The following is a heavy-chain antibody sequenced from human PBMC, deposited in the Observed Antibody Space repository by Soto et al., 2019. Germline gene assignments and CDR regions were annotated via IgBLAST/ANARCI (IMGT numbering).Heavy chain of an antibody. Sequence: QAQLVQSGAEVKKPGSSVKVSCTASGGTFGNHAISWVRQAPGQGLEWMGGIIPVLGVGDNAQKFQGRVTITADTSTNTAYMELSSLRSEDTAHYYCAREAGYSYGYVFDDWGQGTLVIVSS. V-gene: IGHV1-69*09. CDR2: IIPVLGVG. CDR1: GGTFGNHA. CDR3: AREAGYSYGYVFDD. J-gene: IGHJ4*02. D-gene: IGHD5-18*01.